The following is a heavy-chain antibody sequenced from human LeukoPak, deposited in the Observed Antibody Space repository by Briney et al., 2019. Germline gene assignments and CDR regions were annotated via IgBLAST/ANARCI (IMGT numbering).Heavy chain of an antibody. CDR3: AREIVGVNFDY. V-gene: IGHV4-34*01. CDR2: INHSGST. CDR1: GGSFSGYY. D-gene: IGHD1-26*01. J-gene: IGHJ4*02. Sequence: SVTLSLTCAVYGGSFSGYYWSWIRQPPGKGLEWIGEINHSGSTNYNPSLKSRVTISVDTSKNQFSLKLSSVAAADTAVYYCAREIVGVNFDYWGQGTLVTVSS.